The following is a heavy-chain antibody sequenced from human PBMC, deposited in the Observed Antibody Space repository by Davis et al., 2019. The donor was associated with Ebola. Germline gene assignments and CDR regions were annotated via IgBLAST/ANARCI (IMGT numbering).Heavy chain of an antibody. J-gene: IGHJ4*02. D-gene: IGHD3-9*01. CDR1: GGSVGSDY. CDR2: ISNGGRT. V-gene: IGHV4-59*02. Sequence: SETLSLTCSVSGGSVGSDYWSWIRQSPGKGLEWIAFISNGGRTIYNPSLRGRVTISIDTSKNQFSLEVRSVTAADTAFYYCAGFLGDILTGYCRDYWGQGTLVTVSS. CDR3: AGFLGDILTGYCRDY.